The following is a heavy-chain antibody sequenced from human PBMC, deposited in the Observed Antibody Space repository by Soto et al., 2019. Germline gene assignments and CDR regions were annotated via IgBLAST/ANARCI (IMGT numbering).Heavy chain of an antibody. V-gene: IGHV3-11*06. CDR1: GFTFSDYY. CDR2: ISSSGNYA. CDR3: ARSSGSYWWEFDY. J-gene: IGHJ4*02. Sequence: VHLVESGGGLVKPAGSLRLSCAASGFTFSDYYMSWIRQAPGKGLEWISYISSSGNYADYADSMKGRFSISRDNAKNSLYLQVHSLRAEDTAVYYCARSSGSYWWEFDYWGQGTLVTVSS. D-gene: IGHD3-10*01.